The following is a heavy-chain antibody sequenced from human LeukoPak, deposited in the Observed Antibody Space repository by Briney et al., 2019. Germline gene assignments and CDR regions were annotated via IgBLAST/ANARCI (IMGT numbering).Heavy chain of an antibody. Sequence: SVKVSCKASGGTFSSYAISWVRQAPGQGLEWMGRIIPILGIANYAQKFQGRVTITADKSTSTAYMELSSLRSEDTAVYYCARCDWNYVEADAFDIWGQGTMVTVSS. V-gene: IGHV1-69*04. D-gene: IGHD1-7*01. J-gene: IGHJ3*02. CDR3: ARCDWNYVEADAFDI. CDR1: GGTFSSYA. CDR2: IIPILGIA.